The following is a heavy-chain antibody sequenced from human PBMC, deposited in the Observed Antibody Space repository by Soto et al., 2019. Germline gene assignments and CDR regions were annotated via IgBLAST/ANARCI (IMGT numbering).Heavy chain of an antibody. CDR2: ISYDGSNK. CDR3: AKDPASGYYYYGMDV. J-gene: IGHJ6*02. Sequence: QVQLVESGGGVVQPGRSLRLSCAASGFTFSSYGMHWVRQAPGKGLEWVAVISYDGSNKYYADSVKGRFTISRDNSKNTLYLQMNSLRAEDPAVYYCAKDPASGYYYYGMDVWGQGTTVTVSS. CDR1: GFTFSSYG. D-gene: IGHD6-25*01. V-gene: IGHV3-30*18.